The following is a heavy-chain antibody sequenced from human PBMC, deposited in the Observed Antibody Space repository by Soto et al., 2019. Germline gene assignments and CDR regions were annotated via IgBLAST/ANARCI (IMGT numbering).Heavy chain of an antibody. J-gene: IGHJ5*02. CDR2: ISGSGGST. V-gene: IGHV3-23*01. Sequence: EVQLLESGGGLVQPGGSLRLSCAASGFTFSSYAMSWVRQAPGKGLEWVSAISGSGGSTYYADSVKGRFTISRDNSKNTLYLQMNGLRAEDTAVYYCAKDHYYDSSGYYNPYNWFDPWGQGTLVTVSS. D-gene: IGHD3-22*01. CDR3: AKDHYYDSSGYYNPYNWFDP. CDR1: GFTFSSYA.